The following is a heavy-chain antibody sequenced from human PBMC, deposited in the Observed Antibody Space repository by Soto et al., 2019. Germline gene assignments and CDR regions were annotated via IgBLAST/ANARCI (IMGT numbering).Heavy chain of an antibody. Sequence: SETLSLTCTVSGGSISSGGYYWSWIRQHPGKGLEWIGYIYYSGSTYYNPSLKSRVTISVDTSKNQFSLKLSSVTAADTAVYYCARVTDILTGYYNFDCWGQGTLVTVS. D-gene: IGHD3-9*01. V-gene: IGHV4-31*03. CDR2: IYYSGST. CDR1: GGSISSGGYY. CDR3: ARVTDILTGYYNFDC. J-gene: IGHJ4*02.